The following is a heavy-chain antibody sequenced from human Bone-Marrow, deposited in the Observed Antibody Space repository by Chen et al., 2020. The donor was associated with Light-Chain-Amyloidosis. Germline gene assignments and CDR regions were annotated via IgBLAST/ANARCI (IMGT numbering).Heavy chain of an antibody. J-gene: IGHJ4*02. CDR3: ARRRDGYNFDY. CDR1: GYTFPNYW. V-gene: IGHV5-51*01. D-gene: IGHD5-12*01. CDR2: IYPDDSAA. Sequence: EVQLEQSGPEVKKPGESLKISCKGSGYTFPNYWIGWVRQMPGKGLEWMGVIYPDDSAASYSPSFEGQVTSSADKSITTAYLQCRSLKASDTAMYYCARRRDGYNFDYWGQGTLVTVSS.